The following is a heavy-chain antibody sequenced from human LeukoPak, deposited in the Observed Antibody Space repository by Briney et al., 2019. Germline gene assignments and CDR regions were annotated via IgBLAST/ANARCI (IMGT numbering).Heavy chain of an antibody. J-gene: IGHJ4*02. CDR2: INHSGST. CDR1: GGSFGGYY. D-gene: IGHD4-23*01. CDR3: ARRFWYGGNFDY. V-gene: IGHV4-34*01. Sequence: SETLSLTCAVYGGSFGGYYWSWIRQPPGKGLEWIGEINHSGSTNYNPSLKSRVTISVDTSKNQFSLKLSSVTAADTAVYYCARRFWYGGNFDYWGQGTLVTVSS.